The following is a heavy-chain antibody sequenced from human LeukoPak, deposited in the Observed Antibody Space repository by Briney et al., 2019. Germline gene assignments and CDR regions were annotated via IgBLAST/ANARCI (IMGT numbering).Heavy chain of an antibody. CDR3: AKVLTVTNSYS. CDR1: GFTFRTFA. CDR2: IGGSGYST. J-gene: IGHJ4*02. V-gene: IGHV3-23*01. Sequence: GVSLRLSCAASGFTFRTFAMSGLRQAPGKGLQWVSAIGGSGYSTYYADSVRGRFTISRDNSKNTLYLQMHSLRAEDSAVYYCAKVLTVTNSYSWGQGALVTVSS. D-gene: IGHD4-17*01.